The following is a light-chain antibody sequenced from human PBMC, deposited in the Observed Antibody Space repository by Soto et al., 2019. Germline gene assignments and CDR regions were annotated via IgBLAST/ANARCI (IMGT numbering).Light chain of an antibody. Sequence: QSALTQPPSASGSPGQSVTISCSGTSSDTGDYNYVSWYQQHPGKAPKLMIYEVSKRPSGVPDRFSGSKSGNTASLTISGLQAADEADYFCSSFTSSMTNVFGSGTKVTVL. J-gene: IGLJ1*01. CDR1: SSDTGDYNY. V-gene: IGLV2-8*01. CDR2: EVS. CDR3: SSFTSSMTNV.